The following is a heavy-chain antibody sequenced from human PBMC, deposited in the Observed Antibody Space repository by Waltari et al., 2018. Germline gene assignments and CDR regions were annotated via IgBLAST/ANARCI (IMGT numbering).Heavy chain of an antibody. J-gene: IGHJ3*02. Sequence: QVQLVQSGAEVKKPGASGKVSCRVSGYTLTDLSMPWVRQAPGKGLEWMGGFDPEDGETIYAQKFQGRVTMTEDTSTDTAYMELSSLRSEDTAVYYCATTSPVIVVVVPAAIETAFDIWGQGTMVTVSS. CDR2: FDPEDGET. V-gene: IGHV1-24*01. CDR3: ATTSPVIVVVVPAAIETAFDI. D-gene: IGHD2-2*01. CDR1: GYTLTDLS.